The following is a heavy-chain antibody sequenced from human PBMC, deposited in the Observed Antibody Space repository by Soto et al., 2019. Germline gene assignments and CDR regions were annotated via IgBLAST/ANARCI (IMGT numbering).Heavy chain of an antibody. Sequence: SETLSLTCAVYGGSFSGYYWSWIRQPPGKGLEWIGEINHSGSTNYNPSLKSRVTISVDTSKNQFSLKLSSVTAADTAVYYCARGAQQQLVLGWFDPWGQGTLVTVSS. CDR1: GGSFSGYY. CDR2: INHSGST. J-gene: IGHJ5*02. V-gene: IGHV4-34*01. D-gene: IGHD6-13*01. CDR3: ARGAQQQLVLGWFDP.